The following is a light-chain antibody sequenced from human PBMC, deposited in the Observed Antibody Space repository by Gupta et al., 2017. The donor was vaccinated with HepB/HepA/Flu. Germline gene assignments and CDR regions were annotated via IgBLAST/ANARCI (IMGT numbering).Light chain of an antibody. CDR3: QQRKNWPPLT. Sequence: ETVLTHSPATLSLSPGERATLSCRASQSVDIYLAWYQQRPGQAPRLLIYDSSNRATGIPARFSGSGSGTDVTLTISSLEPEDFAVYYCQQRKNWPPLTFGGGTKVEMK. CDR1: QSVDIY. J-gene: IGKJ4*01. CDR2: DSS. V-gene: IGKV3-11*01.